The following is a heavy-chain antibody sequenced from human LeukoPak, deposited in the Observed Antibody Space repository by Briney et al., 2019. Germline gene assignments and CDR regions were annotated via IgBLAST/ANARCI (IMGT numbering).Heavy chain of an antibody. CDR1: GGTFRSYA. D-gene: IGHD3-22*01. Sequence: ASVKVSCKASGGTFRSYAISWVRQAPGQGLEWMGRIIPIFGTANYAQKFQGRVTITTNESTSTAYMELSSLRSEDTAVYYCARYSGYYDSSGYYPNWFDPWGQGTLVTVSS. V-gene: IGHV1-69*05. J-gene: IGHJ5*02. CDR3: ARYSGYYDSSGYYPNWFDP. CDR2: IIPIFGTA.